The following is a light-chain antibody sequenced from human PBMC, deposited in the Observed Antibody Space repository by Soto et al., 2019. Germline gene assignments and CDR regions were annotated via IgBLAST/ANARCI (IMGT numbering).Light chain of an antibody. J-gene: IGLJ1*01. CDR2: EGS. CDR1: SSDVGSYNR. V-gene: IGLV2-23*01. CDR3: CSYAERSRIDV. Sequence: QSALTQPASVSGSPGQSITISCTGTSSDVGSYNRVFWYQQHPGKAPKLMIYEGSKRPSGISNRFYGSKSGTTAYRTISGLQAEDEAEYYCCSYAERSRIDVFGSGTQLTVL.